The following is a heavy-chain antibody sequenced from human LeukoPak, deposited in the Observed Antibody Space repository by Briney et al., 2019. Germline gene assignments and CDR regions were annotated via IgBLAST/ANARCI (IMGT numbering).Heavy chain of an antibody. CDR2: LSGNGVKT. D-gene: IGHD3-16*01. V-gene: IGHV3-23*01. Sequence: GGSPRLSCAASGFAFNTYGMSWVRQAPGRGLEWVSALSGNGVKTFYADSVKGRFTISRDNSKNMMYLQMNSLRVEDTAIYYCAKDLRWGLDSWGQGTLITVSS. J-gene: IGHJ4*02. CDR1: GFAFNTYG. CDR3: AKDLRWGLDS.